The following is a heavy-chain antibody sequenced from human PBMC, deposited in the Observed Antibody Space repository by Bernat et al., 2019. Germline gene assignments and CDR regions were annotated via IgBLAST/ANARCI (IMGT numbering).Heavy chain of an antibody. J-gene: IGHJ6*02. V-gene: IGHV4-39*01. D-gene: IGHD3-10*01. Sequence: QLQLQESGPGLVKPSETLSLTCTVSGGSISSSSYYWGWIRQPPGKGLEWIGTIYYSGSTYYNPSLKSRVTISVDTSKNQFSLRLSSVTAADTAIYYCARGGITMVRGVIGVNYYYYGMDVWGQGTTVTVSS. CDR1: GGSISSSSYY. CDR3: ARGGITMVRGVIGVNYYYYGMDV. CDR2: IYYSGST.